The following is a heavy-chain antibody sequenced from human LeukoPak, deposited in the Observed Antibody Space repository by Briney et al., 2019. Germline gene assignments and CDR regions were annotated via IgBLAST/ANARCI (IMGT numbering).Heavy chain of an antibody. CDR1: GGTFSGYY. J-gene: IGHJ4*02. V-gene: IGHV4-59*08. Sequence: SETLSLTCTVSGGTFSGYYWSWIRQPPGKGLEWIGYIYYSGSTNYYPSLKSRVTISVDTSKNQVSLKLSSVTGADTAVYYCARHVDATGYYFDYWGQGTLVTVSS. CDR3: ARHVDATGYYFDY. CDR2: IYYSGST.